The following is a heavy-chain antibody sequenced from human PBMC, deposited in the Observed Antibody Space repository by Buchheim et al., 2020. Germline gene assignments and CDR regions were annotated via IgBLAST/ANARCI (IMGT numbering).Heavy chain of an antibody. J-gene: IGHJ4*02. D-gene: IGHD6-13*01. V-gene: IGHV1-2*02. CDR1: GYTFAGYY. CDR3: ARGPRGAAAATRLLDY. CDR2: INPNSGGT. Sequence: QVQLVQSGAEVKKPGASVNVSCKASGYTFAGYYIHWVRQAPGQGLEWMGWINPNSGGTIYAQKFQGRGTMTRDTSISIAYMDLSRLSSDDTAVYYCARGPRGAAAATRLLDYWGQGTL.